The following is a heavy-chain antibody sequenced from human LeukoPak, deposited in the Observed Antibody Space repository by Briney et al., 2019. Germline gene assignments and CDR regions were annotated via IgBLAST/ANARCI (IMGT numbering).Heavy chain of an antibody. J-gene: IGHJ3*02. CDR3: AGYDYVWGSHQAFDI. D-gene: IGHD3-16*01. CDR1: GHTLTNYA. CDR2: INAGNGNT. Sequence: ASVKVSCKASGHTLTNYAIHWVRQAPGQRLEWMGWINAGNGNTKYSQKFQGRVTITRDTSASTAYMELSSLRSEDTAVYYCAGYDYVWGSHQAFDIWGQGTMVTVS. V-gene: IGHV1-3*01.